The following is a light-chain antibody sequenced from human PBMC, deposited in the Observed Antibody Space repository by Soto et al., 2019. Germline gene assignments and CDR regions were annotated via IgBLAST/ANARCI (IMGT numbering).Light chain of an antibody. CDR1: QTISSW. V-gene: IGKV1-5*03. CDR3: QQCHATPLT. J-gene: IGKJ5*01. Sequence: DIQMTQSPSTLSGSVGDRFTITCRASQTISSWLAWYQQKPGKAPNLLIYKASSLESGVPSRFSGSGSGTEFTLSISGLQPEDVGIYYCQQCHATPLTFGQGTRLEIK. CDR2: KAS.